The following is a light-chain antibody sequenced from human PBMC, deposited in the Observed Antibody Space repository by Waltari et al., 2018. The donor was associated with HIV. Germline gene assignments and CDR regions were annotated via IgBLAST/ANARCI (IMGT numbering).Light chain of an antibody. J-gene: IGKJ3*01. CDR3: EQIYTFPLFT. V-gene: IGKV1-39*01. Sequence: DLQLTQSPSPLSASVGDRVTITCRASQIISDYVNWYQQKPGKPPQLLSYSATSLQPGVPPRFSGSGSGTDFALTISSLQPEDFAIYYCEQIYTFPLFTFGPGTKVDIK. CDR1: QIISDY. CDR2: SAT.